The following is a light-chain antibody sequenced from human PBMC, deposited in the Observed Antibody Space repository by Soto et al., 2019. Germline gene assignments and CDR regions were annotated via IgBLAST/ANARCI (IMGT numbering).Light chain of an antibody. CDR3: SSYTSSSTLVV. CDR2: DVN. J-gene: IGLJ2*01. V-gene: IGLV2-14*03. CDR1: SSDVGGYNY. Sequence: QSVLTQPASVSGSPGQSITISCTGTSSDVGGYNYVSWYQLHPGKAPKLMIYDVNNRPSGISNRFSGSKSGNTASLTISGLQAEDEADYYCSSYTSSSTLVVFGGGTKLTVL.